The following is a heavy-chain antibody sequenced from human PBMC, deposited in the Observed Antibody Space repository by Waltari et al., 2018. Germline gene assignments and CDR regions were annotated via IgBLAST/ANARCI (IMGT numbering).Heavy chain of an antibody. CDR2: ISGGGGST. J-gene: IGHJ6*02. Sequence: EVQLLESGGGLVKPGGSMRLYCEASGLIFRSYAMSWVRQAYAKGLEWVSAISGGGGSTYYAESVKGRCTISRDNSKNTLYLQMNSLRAEDTAVYYCSKAGLGRYYYYGMDVWGQGTTVTVSS. CDR1: GLIFRSYA. CDR3: SKAGLGRYYYYGMDV. V-gene: IGHV3-23*01. D-gene: IGHD7-27*01.